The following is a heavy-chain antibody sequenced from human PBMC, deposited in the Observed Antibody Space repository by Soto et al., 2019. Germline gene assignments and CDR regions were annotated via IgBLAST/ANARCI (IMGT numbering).Heavy chain of an antibody. D-gene: IGHD5-12*01. CDR3: ARETGGHSGYDSPRFDP. CDR1: GYTLTGYY. CDR2: INPNSGGT. Sequence: GASVKVSCKASGYTLTGYYVHWVRQTPGQGLEWMGWINPNSGGTNYAQKFQDWVTMTRDTSISTAYMELSRLRSDDTAVYYCARETGGHSGYDSPRFDPWGQGTLVTVSS. J-gene: IGHJ5*02. V-gene: IGHV1-2*04.